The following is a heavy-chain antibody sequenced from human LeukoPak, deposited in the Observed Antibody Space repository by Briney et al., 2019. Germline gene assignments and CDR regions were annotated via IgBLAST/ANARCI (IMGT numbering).Heavy chain of an antibody. CDR2: IFSSGSA. Sequence: SETLSLTCIVSGGSISSSSYYWVWVRQPPGKGLEWIGTIFSSGSAFYNPSLEGRVTMSVDTPKNQFSLKLSSVTAADTAVYYCARHYGPWGQGTLVTVSS. V-gene: IGHV4-39*01. CDR3: ARHYGP. J-gene: IGHJ5*02. D-gene: IGHD3-10*01. CDR1: GGSISSSSYY.